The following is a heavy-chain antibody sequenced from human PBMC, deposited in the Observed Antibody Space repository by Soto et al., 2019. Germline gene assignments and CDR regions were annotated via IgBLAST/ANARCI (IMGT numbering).Heavy chain of an antibody. CDR2: ISMISSTI. Sequence: ASLIPSSASRGFPFGRYVLRWVLEPAGKREDWGAYISMISSTIYYPQSVSRRSTISSDNANNAPYLHKNSLSDDDAAVYYCDSDLSSNKDGYYYGMDVWGQGTMVTVSS. V-gene: IGHV3-48*02. CDR1: GFPFGRYV. J-gene: IGHJ6*02. CDR3: DSDLSSNKDGYYYGMDV. D-gene: IGHD2-15*01.